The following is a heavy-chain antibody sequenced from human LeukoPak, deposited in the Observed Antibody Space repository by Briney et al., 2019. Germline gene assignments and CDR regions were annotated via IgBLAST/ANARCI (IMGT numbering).Heavy chain of an antibody. J-gene: IGHJ4*02. V-gene: IGHV4-34*01. CDR3: ARGLSAIVY. D-gene: IGHD2-15*01. Sequence: PSETLSLTCAVYGGSFSGYYWSWIRQPPGKGLEWIGEINHSGSTNYNPSLKSRVTISVDTSKNQFSLKLSSVTAADTAVYYCARGLSAIVYWGQGTLVTVSS. CDR2: INHSGST. CDR1: GGSFSGYY.